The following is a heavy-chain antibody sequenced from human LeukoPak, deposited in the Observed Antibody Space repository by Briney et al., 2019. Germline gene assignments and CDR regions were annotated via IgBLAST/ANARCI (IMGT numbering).Heavy chain of an antibody. J-gene: IGHJ4*02. V-gene: IGHV4-59*01. D-gene: IGHD6-19*01. CDR3: ARGRSIKYGSGWYPTY. CDR2: IYYSGST. CDR1: GGSISSYY. Sequence: AETLSLTCTVSGGSISSYYWRWIRQPPGKGLEWIGYIYYSGSTNYNPSLKSRVNISVDTSKSQFSLKLSSVTAADTAVYYCARGRSIKYGSGWYPTYWGQGTLVTVCS.